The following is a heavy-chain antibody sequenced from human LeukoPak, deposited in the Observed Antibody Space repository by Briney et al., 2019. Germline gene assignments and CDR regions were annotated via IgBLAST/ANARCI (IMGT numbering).Heavy chain of an antibody. Sequence: SETLSLTCTVSGYSISSGYYWGWIRQPPGKGLEWIGNIYHSGSTYCNPSLKSRVTISVDTSKNQFSLKLSSVTAADTAVYYCARVQLMYSSSSSFDYWGQGTLVTVSS. CDR3: ARVQLMYSSSSSFDY. CDR2: IYHSGST. CDR1: GYSISSGYY. V-gene: IGHV4-38-2*02. D-gene: IGHD6-6*01. J-gene: IGHJ4*02.